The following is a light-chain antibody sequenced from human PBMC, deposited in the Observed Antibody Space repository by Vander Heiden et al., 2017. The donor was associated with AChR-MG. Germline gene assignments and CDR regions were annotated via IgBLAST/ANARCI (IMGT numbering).Light chain of an antibody. J-gene: IGLJ2*01. Sequence: GQRVTISCSGSSSNIGSNTVNWYQQLPGTAPKLLIYSNNQRPSGVPDRFSGSKSGTSASLAISRLQSEDEADYYCAAWDDSLNGVVFGGGTKLTVL. CDR1: SSNIGSNT. CDR3: AAWDDSLNGVV. V-gene: IGLV1-44*01. CDR2: SNN.